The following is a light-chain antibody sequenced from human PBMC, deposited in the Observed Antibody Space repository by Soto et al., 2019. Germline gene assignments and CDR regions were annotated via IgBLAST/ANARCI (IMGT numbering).Light chain of an antibody. J-gene: IGKJ1*01. Sequence: EIVLTQSPGTLSLSPGERGTLSCRASQSISGSQLAWYQQKPGQAPRLLIYGASNRATGIPDRFSGSGSGTDFTLGVSRLEPEDFAVYYCQQYGDSPWTFGQGTKVEVK. V-gene: IGKV3-20*01. CDR3: QQYGDSPWT. CDR1: QSISGSQ. CDR2: GAS.